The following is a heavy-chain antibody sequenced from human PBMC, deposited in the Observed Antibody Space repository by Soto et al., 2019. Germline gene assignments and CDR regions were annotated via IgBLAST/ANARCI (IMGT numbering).Heavy chain of an antibody. CDR1: GDSISSNNW. CDR3: ASWFGYSYAFNY. D-gene: IGHD5-18*01. Sequence: TSETLSLTCAVSGDSISSNNWWSWVRQPPGKGLEWIGEIYHSGSTHYNPSLKSRVTISVDTSKNQFSLRLRSVTAADTAVYYWASWFGYSYAFNYWGQGTLVTVSS. CDR2: IYHSGST. J-gene: IGHJ4*02. V-gene: IGHV4-4*02.